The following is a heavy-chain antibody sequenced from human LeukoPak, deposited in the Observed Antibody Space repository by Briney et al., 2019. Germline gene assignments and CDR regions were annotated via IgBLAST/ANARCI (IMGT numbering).Heavy chain of an antibody. J-gene: IGHJ4*02. CDR3: ARDQWLDY. CDR2: IGTSGDTI. D-gene: IGHD6-19*01. Sequence: GGSLRLSCAASGFTFSGYIMNWVRQAPGKGLEWISFIGTSGDTIYYADSVKGRFTVSRDNAKNSLYLQMNSLRAEDTAVYYCARDQWLDYWGQGTLVTVSS. V-gene: IGHV3-48*01. CDR1: GFTFSGYI.